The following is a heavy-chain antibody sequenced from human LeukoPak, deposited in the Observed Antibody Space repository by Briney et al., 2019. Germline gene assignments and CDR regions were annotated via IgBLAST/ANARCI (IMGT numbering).Heavy chain of an antibody. CDR1: GFTFSSYG. D-gene: IGHD3-22*01. CDR3: AKDYYDSSGYYLSYFDY. J-gene: IGHJ4*02. V-gene: IGHV3-33*06. Sequence: GGSLRLSCAASGFTFSSYGMHWVRQAPGKGLEWVAVIWYDGSNKYYADSVKGRFTISRDNSKNTLYLQMNSLRAEDTAVYYCAKDYYDSSGYYLSYFDYWGQGTLVTVSS. CDR2: IWYDGSNK.